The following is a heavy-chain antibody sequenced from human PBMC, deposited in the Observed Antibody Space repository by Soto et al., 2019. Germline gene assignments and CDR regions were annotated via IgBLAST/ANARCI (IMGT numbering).Heavy chain of an antibody. CDR1: GGTFSSYA. D-gene: IGHD3-16*02. V-gene: IGHV1-69*13. CDR3: ARNYYDYVWGSYRYRFDY. J-gene: IGHJ4*02. CDR2: IIPIFGTA. Sequence: GASVKVSCKASGGTFSSYAISWVRQAPGQGLEWMGGIIPIFGTANYAQKFQGRVTITADESTSTAYMELSSLRSEDTAVYYCARNYYDYVWGSYRYRFDYWGQGTLVTVSS.